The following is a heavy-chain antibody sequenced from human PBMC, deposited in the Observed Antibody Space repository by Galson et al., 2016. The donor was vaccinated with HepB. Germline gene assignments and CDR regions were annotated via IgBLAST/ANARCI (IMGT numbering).Heavy chain of an antibody. J-gene: IGHJ4*03. D-gene: IGHD6-19*01. CDR1: GDSISSYY. CDR3: AREYSSFDY. Sequence: SETLSLTCTVSGDSISSYYWHWIRLPTGKGLEWIGYVHNSGYTTYNPSLNGRVTISMDTSKNQFSPKLSSVTAADTAVYYCAREYSSFDYVGHGILSPSLQ. V-gene: IGHV4-59*01. CDR2: VHNSGYT.